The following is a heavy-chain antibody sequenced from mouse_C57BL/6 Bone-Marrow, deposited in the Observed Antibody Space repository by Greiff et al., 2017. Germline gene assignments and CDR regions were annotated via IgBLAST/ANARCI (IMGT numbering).Heavy chain of an antibody. CDR3: ARKWYDYDAWFAY. D-gene: IGHD2-4*01. Sequence: QVQLQQPGAELVKPGASVKMSRKASGYTFTSYWITWVKQRPGQGLEWIGDIYPGSGSTNYNEKFKSKATLTVDTSSSTAYMQLSSLTSEDSAVYYCARKWYDYDAWFAYWGQGTLVTVSA. CDR2: IYPGSGST. V-gene: IGHV1-55*01. CDR1: GYTFTSYW. J-gene: IGHJ3*01.